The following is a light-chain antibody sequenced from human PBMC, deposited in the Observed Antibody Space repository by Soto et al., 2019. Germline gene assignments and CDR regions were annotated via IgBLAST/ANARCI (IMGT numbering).Light chain of an antibody. CDR1: QSISTY. CDR3: QQSYSVPPYT. V-gene: IGKV1-39*01. J-gene: IGKJ2*01. Sequence: DIQMTQSPSSLSASVGDRVTITCRASQSISTYLNWYQQKPGKAPKLLIYAASILQSGVPSRFSGSGSGTDFTRTISSLQPEDFATYYCQQSYSVPPYTFGQGTKLEIK. CDR2: AAS.